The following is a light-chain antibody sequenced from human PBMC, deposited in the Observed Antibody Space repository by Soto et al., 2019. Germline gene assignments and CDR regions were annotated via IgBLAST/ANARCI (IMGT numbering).Light chain of an antibody. V-gene: IGLV2-8*01. CDR1: RRDIGGYDH. CDR2: EVS. Sequence: QSALTQPPSASGSPGQSVTVSCTGTRRDIGGYDHVSWYQQHPGKAPKLMIFEVSKRPSGVPDRFSASKSGNTASLTVSGLQAEDEADYYCCSYAGGPEVFGSGTKVTVL. CDR3: CSYAGGPEV. J-gene: IGLJ1*01.